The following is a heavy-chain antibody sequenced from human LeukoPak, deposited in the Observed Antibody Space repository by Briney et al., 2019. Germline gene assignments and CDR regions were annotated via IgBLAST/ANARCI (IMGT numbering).Heavy chain of an antibody. J-gene: IGHJ4*02. CDR1: GYTFTSYG. CDR3: ATPVPWGYDSTDYYPLDY. V-gene: IGHV1-18*01. D-gene: IGHD3-22*01. Sequence: ASVTVSCKASGYTFTSYGISWVRQAPGQGLEWMGWISAYNGNTNYAQKLQGRVTMTTDTSTSTAYMELSSLRSEDTAVYYCATPVPWGYDSTDYYPLDYWGQGTLVTVSS. CDR2: ISAYNGNT.